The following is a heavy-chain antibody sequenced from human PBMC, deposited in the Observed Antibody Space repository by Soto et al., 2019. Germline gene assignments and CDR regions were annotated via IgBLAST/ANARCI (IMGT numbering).Heavy chain of an antibody. CDR2: IYWDDDK. CDR3: ALTGEYYDTLTGYQTRAFDI. CDR1: GFSLSTSGVG. J-gene: IGHJ3*02. V-gene: IGHV2-5*02. Sequence: QITLKESGPTLVKPTQTLTLTCTFSGFSLSTSGVGVGWIRQPPGKALEWLALIYWDDDKRYSPSLKSRLTITKDTSKNQVVLTMTNMDPVDTATYYCALTGEYYDTLTGYQTRAFDILGQGTMVTVSS. D-gene: IGHD3-9*01.